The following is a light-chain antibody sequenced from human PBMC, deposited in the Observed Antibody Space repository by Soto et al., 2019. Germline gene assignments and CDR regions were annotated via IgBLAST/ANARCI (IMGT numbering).Light chain of an antibody. CDR1: QTISSW. J-gene: IGKJ1*01. CDR2: KAS. Sequence: DIQMTQSPSTLSGSVGDRVTITCRASQTISSWLAWYQQKPGKAPKLLIYKASTLKSGVPSRFSGSGSGTDFTPTISRLEPEDFAVYYCQQYGSSGTFGQGTKVDIK. V-gene: IGKV1-5*03. CDR3: QQYGSSGT.